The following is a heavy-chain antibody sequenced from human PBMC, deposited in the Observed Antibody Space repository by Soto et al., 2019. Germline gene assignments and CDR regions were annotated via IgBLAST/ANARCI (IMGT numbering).Heavy chain of an antibody. CDR2: ISHTGTT. D-gene: IGHD4-17*01. V-gene: IGHV4-38-2*02. CDR1: GFPISSPYS. J-gene: IGHJ6*02. CDR3: ARVTMVIRDSDHFGVDV. Sequence: LSLTCLVSGFPISSPYSWGWIRQPPGKGLEWIGSISHTGTTSYSPSLTSRVSISVDTSKNQVSLKLTSVTAADTAVYFCARVTMVIRDSDHFGVDVWGHGTTVTVSS.